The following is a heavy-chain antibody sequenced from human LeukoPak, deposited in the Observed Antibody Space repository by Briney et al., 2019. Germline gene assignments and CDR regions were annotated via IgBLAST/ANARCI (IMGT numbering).Heavy chain of an antibody. V-gene: IGHV3-53*01. J-gene: IGHJ3*02. CDR1: GFTVTNNY. CDR2: IYAGGNT. CDR3: ASRHSTNWYTHDAFDI. D-gene: IGHD2-2*02. Sequence: PGGSLRLSCAASGFTVTNNYMSWVRQAPRKGLAWVSIIYAGGNTYYADSVKGRFTSSRDSSKNTLYFQMNSLRAEDTAVYYCASRHSTNWYTHDAFDIWGQGTMVTVSS.